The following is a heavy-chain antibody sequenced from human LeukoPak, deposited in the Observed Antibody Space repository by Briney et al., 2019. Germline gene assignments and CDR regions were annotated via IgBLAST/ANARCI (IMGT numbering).Heavy chain of an antibody. CDR2: IYYSGGT. CDR1: GGSISSGGYH. V-gene: IGHV4-31*03. J-gene: IGHJ3*02. D-gene: IGHD4-17*01. Sequence: SETLSLTCTVSGGSISSGGYHWNWIRQHPGKGLEWIGYIYYSGGTYYNPSLKSRVTISVDTSKNQFALKLSSVTAADTAVYYCARRLDYGDSIRSPGPFDIWGQGTMVTVSS. CDR3: ARRLDYGDSIRSPGPFDI.